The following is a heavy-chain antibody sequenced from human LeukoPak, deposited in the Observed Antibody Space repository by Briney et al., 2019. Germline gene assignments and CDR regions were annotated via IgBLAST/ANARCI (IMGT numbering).Heavy chain of an antibody. Sequence: ASVTVSCLCSGYTRLNYYMHWLRPAPGKGVEWVGGLNSYGGNTSYAQKFEGRVTMTRDTSTKTLYKELSSLTSEDMAVYYCARGDGSSWAKEVDFWGQGTLVTVSS. CDR1: GYTRLNYY. V-gene: IGHV1-46*01. CDR3: ARGDGSSWAKEVDF. CDR2: LNSYGGNT. D-gene: IGHD6-13*01. J-gene: IGHJ4*02.